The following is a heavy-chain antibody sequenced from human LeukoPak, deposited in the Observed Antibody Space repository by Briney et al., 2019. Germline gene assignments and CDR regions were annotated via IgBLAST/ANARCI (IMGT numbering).Heavy chain of an antibody. V-gene: IGHV1-2*02. CDR2: INPNSGGT. D-gene: IGHD3-22*01. CDR3: ARVDSSGYLNDY. Sequence: ASVKVSCKASGYSFTGYYIQWVRQAPGQGLEWMGWINPNSGGTNYAQKFQGRVTMTRDTSISTAYMELSRLRSDDTAVYYCARVDSSGYLNDYWGQGTLVTVSS. CDR1: GYSFTGYY. J-gene: IGHJ4*02.